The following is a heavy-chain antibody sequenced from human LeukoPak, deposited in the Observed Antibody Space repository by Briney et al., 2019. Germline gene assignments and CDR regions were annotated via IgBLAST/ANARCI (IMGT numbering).Heavy chain of an antibody. Sequence: GGSLRLSCAASGFPFNSYWMHWVRQAPGKGLVWVSRIKSDGMTTNYADSVKGRFTISRDNAKNTLYLQMNSLRAEDTAVYHCARVGAVAGTLDSWGQGTQVTVSS. V-gene: IGHV3-74*01. J-gene: IGHJ4*02. CDR1: GFPFNSYW. CDR2: IKSDGMTT. CDR3: ARVGAVAGTLDS. D-gene: IGHD6-19*01.